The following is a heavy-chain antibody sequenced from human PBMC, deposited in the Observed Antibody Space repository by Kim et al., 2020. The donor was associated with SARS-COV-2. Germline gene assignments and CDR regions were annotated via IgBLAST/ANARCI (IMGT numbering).Heavy chain of an antibody. D-gene: IGHD3-10*01. J-gene: IGHJ2*01. CDR3: ANSWFTNPDWYFDL. CDR1: GASIRSSSY. CDR2: IYFSGNT. V-gene: IGHV4-39*01. Sequence: SETLSLICTVSGASIRSSSYWGWIRQPPGKGLEWIGSIYFSGNTYYNPSLKSRVTISADTSKNQFSLKLSSVTAADTAIYYCANSWFTNPDWYFDLWGRGTLVTVSS.